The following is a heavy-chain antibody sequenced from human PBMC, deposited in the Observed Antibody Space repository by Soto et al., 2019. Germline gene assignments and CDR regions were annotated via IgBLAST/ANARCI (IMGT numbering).Heavy chain of an antibody. CDR2: IFYSGIT. CDR3: ARAGWSDSWYFDY. Sequence: PSETLSLTCTVSDGSISNYYWSWIRQPPGKGLEWIGYIFYSGITNYNPSLKSRVTISVGTSNNQFSLKLSSVTAADTAVYYCARAGWSDSWYFDYWGQGSLVTVSS. D-gene: IGHD6-13*01. V-gene: IGHV4-59*01. J-gene: IGHJ4*02. CDR1: DGSISNYY.